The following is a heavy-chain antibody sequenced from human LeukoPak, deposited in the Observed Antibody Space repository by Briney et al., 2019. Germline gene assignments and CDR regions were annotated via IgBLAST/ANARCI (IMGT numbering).Heavy chain of an antibody. CDR2: ISSSSSYI. Sequence: GGSLLLSCAASGFTFSSYSMNWVRQAPGKGLEWVSSISSSSSYIYYADSVKGRFTISRDNAKNSLYLQMNSLRAEDTAVYYCARGSYIVVPGPSNSGGVDYWGQGTLVTVSS. CDR3: ARGSYIVVPGPSNSGGVDY. D-gene: IGHD2-2*01. V-gene: IGHV3-21*01. J-gene: IGHJ4*02. CDR1: GFTFSSYS.